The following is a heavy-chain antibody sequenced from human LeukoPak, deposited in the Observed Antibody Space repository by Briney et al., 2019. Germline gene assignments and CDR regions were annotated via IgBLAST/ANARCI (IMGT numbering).Heavy chain of an antibody. CDR3: ARHANYYDSSGFYQYFDY. V-gene: IGHV4-59*08. J-gene: IGHJ4*02. Sequence: SETLSLTCTVSGGSISNYYWXWIRQPPGXGLEWIGEINHSGSTNYNPSLKSRVTISVDTSKNQFSLKLNSVTAADTAVYYCARHANYYDSSGFYQYFDYWGQGTLVTVSS. D-gene: IGHD3-22*01. CDR1: GGSISNYY. CDR2: INHSGST.